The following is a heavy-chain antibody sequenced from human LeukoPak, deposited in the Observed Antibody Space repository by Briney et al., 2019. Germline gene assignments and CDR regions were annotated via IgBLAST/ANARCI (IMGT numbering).Heavy chain of an antibody. Sequence: ASVKVSCKASGYTFTGYYMHWVRQAPGQGLEWMGWISAYNGNTNYAQKLQGRVTMTTDTSTSTAYMELRSLRSDDTAVYYCARDRYCSGGSCYPNWFDPWGQGTLVTVSS. V-gene: IGHV1-18*04. CDR3: ARDRYCSGGSCYPNWFDP. D-gene: IGHD2-15*01. J-gene: IGHJ5*02. CDR2: ISAYNGNT. CDR1: GYTFTGYY.